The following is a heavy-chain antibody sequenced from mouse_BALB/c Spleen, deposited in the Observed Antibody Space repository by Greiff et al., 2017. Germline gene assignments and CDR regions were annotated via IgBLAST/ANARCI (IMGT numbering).Heavy chain of an antibody. D-gene: IGHD4-1*01. CDR2: ISDGGSYT. V-gene: IGHV5-4*02. Sequence: EVKLMESGGGLVKPGGSLKLSCAASGFTFSDYYMYWVRQTPEKRLEWVATISDGGSYTYYPDSVKGRFTISRDNAKNNLYLQMSSLKSEDTAMYYCANWDVDDYAMDYWGQGTSVTVSS. CDR3: ANWDVDDYAMDY. CDR1: GFTFSDYY. J-gene: IGHJ4*01.